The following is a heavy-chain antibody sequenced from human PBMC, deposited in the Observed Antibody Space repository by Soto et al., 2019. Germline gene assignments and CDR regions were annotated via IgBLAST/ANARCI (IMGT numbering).Heavy chain of an antibody. V-gene: IGHV4-4*02. CDR2: IYHSGST. J-gene: IGHJ5*02. CDR1: GGSISSSNW. D-gene: IGHD3-10*01. CDR3: ARASSGPFGETYWFDP. Sequence: QVQLQESGPGLVKPSGTLSLTCAVSGGSISSSNWWSWVRQPPGKGLEWIGEIYHSGSTNYNPSLKSRVTISVDKSQNQFSLKLSSVTAADTAVYYCARASSGPFGETYWFDPWGQGTLVTVSS.